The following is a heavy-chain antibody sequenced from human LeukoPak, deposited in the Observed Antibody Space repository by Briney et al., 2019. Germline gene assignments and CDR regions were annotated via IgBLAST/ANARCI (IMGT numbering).Heavy chain of an antibody. Sequence: ASVKVSCKASGYTFTSYYMHWVRQAPGQGLEWMGIINPSSGSTSYTQKLQGRVTMTRDTSTSTVYMDLSSLRSEDTAVYYCARASSDFGELFPWGQGTLVTVSS. CDR3: ARASSDFGELFP. J-gene: IGHJ5*02. D-gene: IGHD3-10*01. CDR1: GYTFTSYY. CDR2: INPSSGST. V-gene: IGHV1-46*01.